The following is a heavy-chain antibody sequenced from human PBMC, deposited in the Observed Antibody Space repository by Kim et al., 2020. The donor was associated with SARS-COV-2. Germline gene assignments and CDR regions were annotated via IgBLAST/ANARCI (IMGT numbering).Heavy chain of an antibody. D-gene: IGHD5-18*01. J-gene: IGHJ6*02. CDR3: ASFDEDTAMVLSLYYYYGMDV. Sequence: GGSLRLSCAASGFTFSSYAMHWVRQAPGKGLEWVAVISYDGSNKYYADSVKGRFTISRDNSKNTLYLQMNSLRAEDTAVYYCASFDEDTAMVLSLYYYYGMDVWGQGTTVTVSS. CDR2: ISYDGSNK. CDR1: GFTFSSYA. V-gene: IGHV3-30*04.